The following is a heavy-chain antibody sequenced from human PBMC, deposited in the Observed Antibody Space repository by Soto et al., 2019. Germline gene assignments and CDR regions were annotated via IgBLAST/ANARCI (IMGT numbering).Heavy chain of an antibody. CDR1: GGTFSSYA. Sequence: ASVKVSCKASGGTFSSYAISWVRQAPGQGLEWMGGIIAIIGNANYAQKFQGRVTITADKSTSTAYMELSSLRSEDTAVYYCARDHYDFRSGQPLLDVMDFWGQGTTVTVSS. D-gene: IGHD3-3*01. CDR3: ARDHYDFRSGQPLLDVMDF. CDR2: IIAIIGNA. J-gene: IGHJ6*02. V-gene: IGHV1-69*10.